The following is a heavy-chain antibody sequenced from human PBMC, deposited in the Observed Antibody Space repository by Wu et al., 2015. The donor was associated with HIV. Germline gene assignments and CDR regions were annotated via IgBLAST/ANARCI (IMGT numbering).Heavy chain of an antibody. V-gene: IGHV4-34*01. CDR2: INHSGST. Sequence: QVQPQQWGAGLLKPSETLSLTCAVYGGSFSGYYWSWIRQPPGKGLEWIGEINHSGSTNYNPSLKSRVTISVDTSKNQFSLKLSSVTAADTAVYYCARGGYAWAAHRGWYFDYWGQGTLVTVSS. CDR3: ARGGYAWAAHRGWYFDY. J-gene: IGHJ4*02. CDR1: GGSFSGYY. D-gene: IGHD3-16*01.